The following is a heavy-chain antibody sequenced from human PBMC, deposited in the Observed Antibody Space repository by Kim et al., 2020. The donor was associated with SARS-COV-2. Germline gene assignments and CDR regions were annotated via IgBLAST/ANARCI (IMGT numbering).Heavy chain of an antibody. D-gene: IGHD3-22*01. Sequence: SETLSLTCAVYGGSFSGYYWSWIRQPPGKGLEWIGEINHSGSTNYNPSLKSRVTISVDTSKNQFSLKLSSVTAADTAVYYCERRYYDSSGYYLGYFDYWGQGTLVTVSS. J-gene: IGHJ4*02. V-gene: IGHV4-34*01. CDR1: GGSFSGYY. CDR2: INHSGST. CDR3: ERRYYDSSGYYLGYFDY.